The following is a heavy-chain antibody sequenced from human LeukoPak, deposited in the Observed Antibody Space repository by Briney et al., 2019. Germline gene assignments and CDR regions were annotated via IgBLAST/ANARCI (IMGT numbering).Heavy chain of an antibody. D-gene: IGHD1-26*01. Sequence: PGGSLRLSCAASGFTFSNYYMSWIRQAPGKGLEWVSYISGSSGYTNYADSVKGRFTISRDNAKNSLYIQMNSLRAEDTAVYYCARDLIRGAYTFDYWGQGTLVTVSS. CDR1: GFTFSNYY. J-gene: IGHJ4*02. V-gene: IGHV3-11*05. CDR3: ARDLIRGAYTFDY. CDR2: ISGSSGYT.